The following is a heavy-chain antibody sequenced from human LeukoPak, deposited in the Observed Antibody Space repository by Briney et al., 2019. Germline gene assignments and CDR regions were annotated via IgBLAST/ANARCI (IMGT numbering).Heavy chain of an antibody. Sequence: PPETLCLTCAVSGGSISSSNWWSWVRQLPGKGLEWIGEFHHSGITNYDPSLKSRVTISVDKSKNQFSLKLSSVTAADTAVYYCARGDDNACWLVDFWGHGTLVTVSS. D-gene: IGHD3-9*01. CDR3: ARGDDNACWLVDF. CDR2: FHHSGIT. CDR1: GGSISSSNW. J-gene: IGHJ4*01. V-gene: IGHV4-4*03.